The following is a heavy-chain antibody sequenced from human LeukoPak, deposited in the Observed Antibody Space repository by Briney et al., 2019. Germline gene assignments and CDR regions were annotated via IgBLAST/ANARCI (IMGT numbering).Heavy chain of an antibody. Sequence: LPGGSLRLSCAASGFTFDDYGMSWVRQAPGKGLEWVSGINWNGGSTGYADSVKGRFTLSRDNAKNSLYLQMNSLRAEDTALYYCARVQGYCSSTSCYFDYWGQGTLVTVSS. CDR2: INWNGGST. CDR1: GFTFDDYG. V-gene: IGHV3-20*04. D-gene: IGHD2-2*01. J-gene: IGHJ4*02. CDR3: ARVQGYCSSTSCYFDY.